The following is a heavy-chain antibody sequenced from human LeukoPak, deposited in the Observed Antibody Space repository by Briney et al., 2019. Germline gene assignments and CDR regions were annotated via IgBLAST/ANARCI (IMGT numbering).Heavy chain of an antibody. CDR1: GGSISSGGHY. Sequence: PSQTLSLTCTVSGGSISSGGHYWGWIRQHPGKGLEWIGYIYYSGTTYYNPSLQSRVTISVDTSKNQFSLKLSSVTAADTAVYYCARSNYGSGSYHNSWGQGTLVTVSS. CDR2: IYYSGTT. J-gene: IGHJ4*02. D-gene: IGHD3-10*01. CDR3: ARSNYGSGSYHNS. V-gene: IGHV4-31*03.